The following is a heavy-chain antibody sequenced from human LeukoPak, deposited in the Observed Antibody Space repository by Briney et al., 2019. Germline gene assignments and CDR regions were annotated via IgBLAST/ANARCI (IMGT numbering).Heavy chain of an antibody. V-gene: IGHV3-23*01. CDR3: AKRYCSVTSCQPDGWLDP. Sequence: GGSLRLSCAASGFTFSSYAMSWVRQAPGKGLAWVSAISGSGGSTYYADSVKGRFTISRDNSKNTLNLQMNSLRAEDTAVYYCAKRYCSVTSCQPDGWLDPRGQGTLVTVSS. CDR1: GFTFSSYA. CDR2: ISGSGGST. D-gene: IGHD2-2*01. J-gene: IGHJ5*02.